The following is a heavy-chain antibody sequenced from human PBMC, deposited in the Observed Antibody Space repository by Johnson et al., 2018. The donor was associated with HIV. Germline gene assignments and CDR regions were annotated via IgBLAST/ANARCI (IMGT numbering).Heavy chain of an antibody. J-gene: IGHJ3*02. D-gene: IGHD3-10*01. CDR2: ISYDGTNP. CDR1: GFAFSRFA. CDR3: AKSTQATIARESGPYGAFDI. Sequence: QVQLVESGGGVVQSGRSLRLSCAASGFAFSRFAMHWVRQVPDKGREWVAVISYDGTNPYHADSVKGRFTISSANSKNTLYLQMNSLRAEDTALYYCAKSTQATIARESGPYGAFDIWGQGTMVTVSS. V-gene: IGHV3-30*18.